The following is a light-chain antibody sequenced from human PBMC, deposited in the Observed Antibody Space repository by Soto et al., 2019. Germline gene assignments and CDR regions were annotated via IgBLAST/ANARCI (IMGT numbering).Light chain of an antibody. CDR3: CSYAGSSTSYV. CDR2: EGS. J-gene: IGLJ1*01. Sequence: QSALTQPASVSGSPGQSITISCTGTSSDVGSYNLVSWYQQHPGKAPNLMIYEGSKRPSGVSNRFSGSKSGNTASLTISGLKAEDEADYYCCSYAGSSTSYVFGTGTKLTVL. CDR1: SSDVGSYNL. V-gene: IGLV2-23*01.